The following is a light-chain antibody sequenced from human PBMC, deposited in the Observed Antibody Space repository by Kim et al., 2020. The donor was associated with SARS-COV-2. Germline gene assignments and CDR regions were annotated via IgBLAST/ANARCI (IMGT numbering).Light chain of an antibody. Sequence: SITRCSGGTNSDISAFDYVSWFQQHPGKAHKPMIYDVSERPSGISERFSGSTSGNTASLTISGLQAEDEADYYCSSYTTANTRVFGTGTKVTVL. CDR1: NSDISAFDY. CDR2: DVS. J-gene: IGLJ1*01. CDR3: SSYTTANTRV. V-gene: IGLV2-14*03.